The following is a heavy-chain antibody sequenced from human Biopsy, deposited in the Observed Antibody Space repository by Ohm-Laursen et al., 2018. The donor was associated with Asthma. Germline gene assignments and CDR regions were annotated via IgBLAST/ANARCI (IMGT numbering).Heavy chain of an antibody. CDR1: GFTFSSYA. Sequence: GSLRLSCTASGFTFSSYAMSWVRQPPGQGLEWVSAISGSGGSTYYADSVKGRFTISRDNSKNTLYLQMNSLRAEDTAVYYCARVGYSSSWYGDYYYGMDVGGQGTTVTVSS. J-gene: IGHJ6*02. V-gene: IGHV3-23*01. CDR3: ARVGYSSSWYGDYYYGMDV. D-gene: IGHD6-13*01. CDR2: ISGSGGST.